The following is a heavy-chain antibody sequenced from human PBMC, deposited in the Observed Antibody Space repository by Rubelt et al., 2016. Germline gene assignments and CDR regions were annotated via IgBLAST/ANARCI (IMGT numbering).Heavy chain of an antibody. J-gene: IGHJ6*02. V-gene: IGHV1-18*01. D-gene: IGHD3-3*01. Sequence: NYAQKLQGRVTMTTDTSTSTAYMELRSLRSDDTAVYYCARGDFPTSFYYYAMDVWGQGTTVTVSS. CDR3: ARGDFPTSFYYYAMDV.